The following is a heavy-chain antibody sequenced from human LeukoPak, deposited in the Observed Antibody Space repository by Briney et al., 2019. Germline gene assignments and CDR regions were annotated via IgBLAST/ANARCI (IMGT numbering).Heavy chain of an antibody. J-gene: IGHJ4*02. Sequence: SETLSLTCAVSGGSISSYYWRSIRQPAGKGLEWIGRIYISGSTNCNPPVKSRVTMSVDTSKNQVSLKLSSVPAADTAVYYCARWTSCGGDCHILDYWGQGILVTVSS. CDR2: IYISGST. CDR1: GGSISSYY. V-gene: IGHV4-4*07. CDR3: ARWTSCGGDCHILDY. D-gene: IGHD2-21*02.